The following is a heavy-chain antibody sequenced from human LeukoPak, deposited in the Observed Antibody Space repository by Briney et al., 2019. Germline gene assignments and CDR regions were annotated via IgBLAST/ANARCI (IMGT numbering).Heavy chain of an antibody. D-gene: IGHD2-21*02. CDR2: ISYDGSNK. CDR3: ANLDSGGDCYSDS. Sequence: GRSLRLSCAASGVTFSSYGMRWVREAPGKGLEWGAVISYDGSNKYSADSVQGRFPISRDNSKNTLFLQMNSLRAEDTAVYYCANLDSGGDCYSDSWGQGNLVTDSS. V-gene: IGHV3-30*18. J-gene: IGHJ4*02. CDR1: GVTFSSYG.